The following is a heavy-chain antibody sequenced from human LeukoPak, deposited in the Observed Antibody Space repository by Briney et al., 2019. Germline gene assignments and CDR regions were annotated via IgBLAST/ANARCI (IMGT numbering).Heavy chain of an antibody. Sequence: SQTLSLTCTVSGGSISSDDYYWSWLRQPPGKGLEWIGYIYYSGSTYYNPSLKSRGTISLDTSKYQFSLKLSSVTAADTAVYYCARDPVLGYDFWSGYHQRGWFDPWGQGALVTVSS. CDR1: GGSISSDDYY. CDR2: IYYSGST. D-gene: IGHD3-3*01. V-gene: IGHV4-30-4*01. CDR3: ARDPVLGYDFWSGYHQRGWFDP. J-gene: IGHJ5*02.